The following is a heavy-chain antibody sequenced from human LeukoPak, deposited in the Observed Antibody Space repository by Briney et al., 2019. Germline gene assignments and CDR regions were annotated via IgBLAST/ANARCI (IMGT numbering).Heavy chain of an antibody. Sequence: SETLSLTCTVSGGSINSYFWTWIRQPAGKGLEWIGRIYTGGSTNYNPSLKSRVTMSVDTSKNQFSLKLNSVTAADTAVYYCARQEGGIVGPYWGQGTLVTVSS. D-gene: IGHD1-26*01. V-gene: IGHV4-4*07. CDR2: IYTGGST. CDR3: ARQEGGIVGPY. J-gene: IGHJ4*02. CDR1: GGSINSYF.